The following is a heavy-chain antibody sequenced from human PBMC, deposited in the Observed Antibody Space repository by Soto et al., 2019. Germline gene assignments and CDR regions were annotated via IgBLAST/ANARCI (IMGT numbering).Heavy chain of an antibody. V-gene: IGHV1-18*01. CDR1: GYTFSKDG. CDR2: ISAYNGNT. Sequence: QVQLVQSGAEVRRPGASVKVSCKASGYTFSKDGINWVRQAPGQGLEWMGWISAYNGNTEYAQNFQGRVTMTTDTSTSTAYMELRSLRSDVTAVYSCARGGPTSADYYYGMDVWGLGTTVTVSS. D-gene: IGHD3-10*01. CDR3: ARGGPTSADYYYGMDV. J-gene: IGHJ6*02.